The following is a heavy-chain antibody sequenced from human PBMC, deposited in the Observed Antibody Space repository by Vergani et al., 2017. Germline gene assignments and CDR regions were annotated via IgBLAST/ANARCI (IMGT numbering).Heavy chain of an antibody. Sequence: QVQLQESGPGLVKPSETLSLTCTVSGGSISSYYWSWIRQPPGKGLEWIGYIYYSGSTNYNPSLKSRVTISVDTSKNQFSLKLSSVTAADTAVYYCARGEGATVGGGRYWGQGTLVTVSS. CDR3: ARGEGATVGGGRY. V-gene: IGHV4-59*01. CDR2: IYYSGST. D-gene: IGHD1-26*01. CDR1: GGSISSYY. J-gene: IGHJ4*02.